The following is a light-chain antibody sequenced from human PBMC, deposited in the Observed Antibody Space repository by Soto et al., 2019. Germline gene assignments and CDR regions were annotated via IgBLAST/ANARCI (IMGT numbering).Light chain of an antibody. J-gene: IGLJ2*01. CDR2: GNS. Sequence: QSVLTQPPSVSGAPGQRVTISCTGSRSNIGAGYDVHWYQQLPGTAPKLLLSGNSNRPSGVPDRFSGSKSGTSASLAITGLQAEDEADYYCQSYDSSLSGVVFGGGTKLTVL. V-gene: IGLV1-40*01. CDR1: RSNIGAGYD. CDR3: QSYDSSLSGVV.